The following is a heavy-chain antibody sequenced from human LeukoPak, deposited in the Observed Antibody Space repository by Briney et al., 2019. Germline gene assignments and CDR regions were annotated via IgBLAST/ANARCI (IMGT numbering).Heavy chain of an antibody. D-gene: IGHD6-19*01. CDR2: IYPGASDT. V-gene: IGHV5-51*01. Sequence: GESLKISCKGSGYSFTSYWIGWVRPMPGKGLEWKGIIYPGASDTRYSPSFQGQVTISADKSISTAYLQWSSLKASDTAMYYCARLLTGYNSGWFPFDYWGQGALVTVSS. CDR3: ARLLTGYNSGWFPFDY. CDR1: GYSFTSYW. J-gene: IGHJ4*02.